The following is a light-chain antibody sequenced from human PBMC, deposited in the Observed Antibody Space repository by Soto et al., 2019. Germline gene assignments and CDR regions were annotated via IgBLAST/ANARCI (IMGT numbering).Light chain of an antibody. CDR3: QQYDKSPLT. CDR1: QSVGSNY. J-gene: IGKJ4*01. CDR2: GAS. Sequence: EIVLTQFPGTLSLSPGERATLSCRASQSVGSNYLAWYQQRPGQPPNLLIFGASHRAPDIPDRFSGSGSGTDFTLTIYRLEPEDYAVYYCQQYDKSPLTFGGGTKVEIK. V-gene: IGKV3-20*01.